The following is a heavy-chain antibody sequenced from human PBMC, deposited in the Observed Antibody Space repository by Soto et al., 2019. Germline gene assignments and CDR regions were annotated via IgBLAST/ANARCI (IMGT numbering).Heavy chain of an antibody. CDR3: AGGYGDYFAWFDP. J-gene: IGHJ5*02. V-gene: IGHV4-39*01. D-gene: IGHD4-17*01. CDR2: IYYSGST. Sequence: QLQLQESGPGLVKPSETLSLTCTVSGGSISSSSYYWGWIRQPPGKGLEWIGSIYYSGSTYYNPSLKSRVTISVDTSKNQFSLKLCSVTAADTAVYYCAGGYGDYFAWFDPWGQGTLVTVSS. CDR1: GGSISSSSYY.